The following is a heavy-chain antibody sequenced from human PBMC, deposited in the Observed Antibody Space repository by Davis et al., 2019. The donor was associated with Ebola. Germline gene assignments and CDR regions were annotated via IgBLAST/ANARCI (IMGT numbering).Heavy chain of an antibody. J-gene: IGHJ6*02. Sequence: GGFLRLSCAASGFTFSSYSMNWVRQAPGKGLEWVSYISSSSSTIYYADSVKGRFTISRDNAKNSLYLQMNSLRDEDTAVYYCARDSSSWLRYYYYYGMDVWGQGTTVTVSS. CDR2: ISSSSSTI. CDR1: GFTFSSYS. V-gene: IGHV3-48*02. D-gene: IGHD6-13*01. CDR3: ARDSSSWLRYYYYYGMDV.